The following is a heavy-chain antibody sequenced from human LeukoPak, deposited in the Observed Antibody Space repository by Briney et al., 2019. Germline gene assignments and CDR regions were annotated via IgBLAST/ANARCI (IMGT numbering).Heavy chain of an antibody. D-gene: IGHD3-10*01. CDR3: AKGHFGHDY. V-gene: IGHV3-23*01. CDR2: ITNNGATA. J-gene: IGHJ4*02. CDR1: GFTFGIYA. Sequence: GSLRLSCAASGFTFGIYAMSWVRQAPGKGLEWVSAITNNGATAYYADSLKGRFTISSDNVNNMLFLQMNSLRAEDTAVYYCAKGHFGHDYWGQGTPVTVSS.